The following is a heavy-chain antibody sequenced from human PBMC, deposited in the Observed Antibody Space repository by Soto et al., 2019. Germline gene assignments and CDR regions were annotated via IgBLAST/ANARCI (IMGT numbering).Heavy chain of an antibody. CDR2: IYYRGST. Sequence: PSETLSLTCAVSGGSITSSSYSWGWICQAPGRGLEWIGTIYYRGSTYYNPSLESRVTISADTSKNQLSLNLRSVTAADTAVYYCASPAGADYTFDYWGQGILVTVSS. CDR1: GGSITSSSYS. D-gene: IGHD4-4*01. V-gene: IGHV4-39*01. J-gene: IGHJ4*02. CDR3: ASPAGADYTFDY.